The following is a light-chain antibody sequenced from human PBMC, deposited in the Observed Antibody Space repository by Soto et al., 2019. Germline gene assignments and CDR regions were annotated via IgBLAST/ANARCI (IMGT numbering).Light chain of an antibody. V-gene: IGLV3-21*04. CDR3: QVWDSSRDQDV. Sequence: SYELTQPPSVSMAPGQTATITCGGNNIGSKSVHWYQQRPGQAPVVVIYYNTDRPSGISERFSGFSSGDTATLTISRVEAGDEADYYCQVWDSSRDQDVFGSGTKLTVL. CDR1: NIGSKS. J-gene: IGLJ1*01. CDR2: YNT.